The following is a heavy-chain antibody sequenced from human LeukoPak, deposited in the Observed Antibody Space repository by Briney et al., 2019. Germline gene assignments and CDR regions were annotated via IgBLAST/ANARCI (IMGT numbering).Heavy chain of an antibody. CDR2: ISGSGGST. Sequence: GGSLRLSCAASGITFSSYAMSWVRQAPGKGLEWVSAISGSGGSTYYADSVKGRFTISRDNSKNTLYLQMNSLRAEDTAVYYCAKDDEYDILTGGNFDYWGQGTLVTVSS. CDR3: AKDDEYDILTGGNFDY. V-gene: IGHV3-23*01. CDR1: GITFSSYA. J-gene: IGHJ4*02. D-gene: IGHD3-9*01.